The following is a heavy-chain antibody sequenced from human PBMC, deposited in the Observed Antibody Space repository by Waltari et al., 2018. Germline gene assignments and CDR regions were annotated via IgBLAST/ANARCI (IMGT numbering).Heavy chain of an antibody. Sequence: QVQLVQAGAGGKKPGSSVEVSCKASGGPFSSYAISWGRPVPGQGLEWRGGIIPILGIANYAQKFQGRVTITADESTSTAYMELSSLRSEDTAVYYCARGVIIDCSGGSCYRNYYYYYMDVWGKGTTVTVSS. V-gene: IGHV1-69*04. D-gene: IGHD2-15*01. CDR1: GGPFSSYA. CDR3: ARGVIIDCSGGSCYRNYYYYYMDV. J-gene: IGHJ6*03. CDR2: IIPILGIA.